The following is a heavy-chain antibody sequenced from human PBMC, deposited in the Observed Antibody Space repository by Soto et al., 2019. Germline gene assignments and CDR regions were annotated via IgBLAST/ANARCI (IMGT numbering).Heavy chain of an antibody. CDR1: GNNFNNYF. V-gene: IGHV1-69*13. D-gene: IGHD3-10*01. CDR3: AGDAPPRSGIYYGMDV. CDR2: INPMLRIT. J-gene: IGHJ6*02. Sequence: GASVKVSCKASGNNFNNYFINWVRPVPGQGIEWMGGINPMLRITQYRQQFQGRITITADGSTGTSYMELSGLESEDTAVYYCAGDAPPRSGIYYGMDVWGQGTTVTVSS.